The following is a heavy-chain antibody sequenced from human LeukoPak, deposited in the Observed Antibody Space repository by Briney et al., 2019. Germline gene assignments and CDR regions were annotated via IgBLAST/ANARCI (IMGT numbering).Heavy chain of an antibody. D-gene: IGHD1-26*01. CDR1: GFSFSNYA. J-gene: IGHJ4*02. CDR3: AKDFEFKWQQPSDH. V-gene: IGHV3-23*01. Sequence: GGSLRLSCAASGFSFSNYAMSWVRQFPGKGLEWVSGISGTGGNTYYADSVKGRFTISRDNSKNKLYLQMNTLTAEDTAIYFCAKDFEFKWQQPSDHWGQGTPVTVSS. CDR2: ISGTGGNT.